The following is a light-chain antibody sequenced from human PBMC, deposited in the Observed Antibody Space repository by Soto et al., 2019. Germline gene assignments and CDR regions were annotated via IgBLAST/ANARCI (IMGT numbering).Light chain of an antibody. Sequence: SALTQPASVSGSPGQSITISCTGTSSDVGGYNYVSWYQQHPGKAPKLMIYEVSNRPSGVSNRFSGSKSGNTASLTISGLQAEDEADYYSSSYTSSSTLPNVFGTGTKVTVL. J-gene: IGLJ1*01. CDR3: SSYTSSSTLPNV. V-gene: IGLV2-14*01. CDR2: EVS. CDR1: SSDVGGYNY.